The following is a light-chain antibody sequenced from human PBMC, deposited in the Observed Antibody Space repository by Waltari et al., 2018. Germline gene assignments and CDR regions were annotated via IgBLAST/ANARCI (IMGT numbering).Light chain of an antibody. CDR3: NSRDSSGNIWV. Sequence: SSELTQDPAVSVALGQTVRITCQGDSLRSYYASWYQQKPGQAPVLVIYGKNNRPSVVPDRFAGSRSGNTASLTITGAQAEDEADYYCNSRDSSGNIWVFGGGTKLTVL. CDR1: SLRSYY. J-gene: IGLJ3*02. V-gene: IGLV3-19*01. CDR2: GKN.